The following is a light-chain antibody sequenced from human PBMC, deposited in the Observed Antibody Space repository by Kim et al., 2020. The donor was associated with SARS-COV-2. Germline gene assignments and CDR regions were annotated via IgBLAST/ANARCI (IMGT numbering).Light chain of an antibody. CDR3: SSYTSSSTLV. J-gene: IGLJ2*01. V-gene: IGLV2-14*03. CDR2: DVS. Sequence: QSITISCTGTSSDVGGYNYVSWYQQHPGKAPKLMIYDVSNRPSGVPNRFSGSKSGNTASLTISGLQAEDEADYYCSSYTSSSTLVFGGGTQLTVL. CDR1: SSDVGGYNY.